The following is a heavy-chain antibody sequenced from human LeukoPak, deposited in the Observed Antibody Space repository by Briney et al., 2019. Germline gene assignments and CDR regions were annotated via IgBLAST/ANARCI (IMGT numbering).Heavy chain of an antibody. CDR1: GGSISSYY. D-gene: IGHD2-2*01. Sequence: SETLSLTCTASGGSISSYYWSWIRQPAGKGLEWIGRIYTSGSTNYNPSLKSRVTMSVDTSKNQFSLKLSSVTAADTAVYYCARATSTSRTNWFDPWGQGTLITVSS. CDR3: ARATSTSRTNWFDP. V-gene: IGHV4-4*07. CDR2: IYTSGST. J-gene: IGHJ5*02.